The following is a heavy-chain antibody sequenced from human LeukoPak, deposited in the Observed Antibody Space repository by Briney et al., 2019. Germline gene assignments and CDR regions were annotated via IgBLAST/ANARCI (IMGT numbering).Heavy chain of an antibody. CDR2: INPKRGNT. J-gene: IGHJ6*03. CDR3: VTGPGKSYYDFWSAQIYYYYYYMDV. D-gene: IGHD3-3*01. Sequence: GASVKVSCEASGYTFTMYDINGVPQTTGQGLEWMGGINPKRGNTGYAQKFQGRVTKTRKTSISTAYMDRSNLRSETTAVYHCVTGPGKSYYDFWSAQIYYYYYYMDVWGKGTTAPVS. CDR1: GYTFTMYD. V-gene: IGHV1-8*01.